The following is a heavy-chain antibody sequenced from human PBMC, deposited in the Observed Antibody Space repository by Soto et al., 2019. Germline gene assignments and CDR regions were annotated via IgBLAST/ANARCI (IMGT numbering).Heavy chain of an antibody. V-gene: IGHV4-61*01. J-gene: IGHJ4*02. CDR3: ASSAQTYYYDSSGYYRLDY. Sequence: SETLSLTCTVSGGSVSSGSYYWSWIRQPPGKGLEWIGYIYYSGSTNYNPSLKSRVTISVDTSKNQFSLKLSSVAAADTAVYYCASSAQTYYYDSSGYYRLDYWGQGTLVTVS. D-gene: IGHD3-22*01. CDR1: GGSVSSGSYY. CDR2: IYYSGST.